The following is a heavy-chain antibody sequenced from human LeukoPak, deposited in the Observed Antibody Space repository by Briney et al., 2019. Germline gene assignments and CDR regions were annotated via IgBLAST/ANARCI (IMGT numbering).Heavy chain of an antibody. J-gene: IGHJ6*02. D-gene: IGHD3-10*01. CDR1: GFTFSSYS. CDR3: ARGVGDGPSPFGYYYYGIDV. V-gene: IGHV3-48*02. Sequence: GGSLRLSCAASGFTFSSYSMNWVRQAPGKGLEWVSYISSSSSTIYYADSVKGRFTISRDNAKNSLYLQMNSLRDEDTAVYYCARGVGDGPSPFGYYYYGIDVWGQGTTVTVSS. CDR2: ISSSSSTI.